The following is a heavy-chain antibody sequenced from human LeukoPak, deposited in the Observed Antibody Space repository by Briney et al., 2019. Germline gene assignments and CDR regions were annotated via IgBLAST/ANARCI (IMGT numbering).Heavy chain of an antibody. J-gene: IGHJ4*02. CDR2: INSDGSRT. Sequence: GGSLRLSCAASGFTFSSYGMHWVRQAPGKGLVWVSRINSDGSRTNYADSVKGRFTISRDNAKNTLYLQMNSLRAEDTAVYHCARDGSAWLPFDYWGQGTLVTVSS. CDR1: GFTFSSYG. V-gene: IGHV3-74*01. CDR3: ARDGSAWLPFDY. D-gene: IGHD6-19*01.